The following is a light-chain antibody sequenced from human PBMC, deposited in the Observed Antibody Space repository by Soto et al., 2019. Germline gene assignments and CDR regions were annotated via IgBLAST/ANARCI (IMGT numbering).Light chain of an antibody. Sequence: EIVLTQSPGTLSLSPGERATLSCRASQSISSSYLAWYQQKPGQAPRLLIYGASSRATGIPDRFSGSASGTDFTLTISRLEPEDFAVYYFQQYGGSPLTFGGGTKVEIK. CDR2: GAS. CDR1: QSISSSY. J-gene: IGKJ4*01. CDR3: QQYGGSPLT. V-gene: IGKV3-20*01.